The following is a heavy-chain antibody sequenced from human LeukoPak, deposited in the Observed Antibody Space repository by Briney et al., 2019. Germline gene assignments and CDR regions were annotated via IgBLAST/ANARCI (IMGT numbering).Heavy chain of an antibody. CDR1: GYTFTGYY. V-gene: IGHV1-2*02. J-gene: IGHJ4*02. D-gene: IGHD2-15*01. CDR3: AKDRGGGYRVWGGAYYFNY. Sequence: ASVKVSCKASGYTFTGYYMHWVRQAPGQGLEWMGWINPNSGGTNYAQKFQGRVTMTRDTSISAAYMELSRLRSGETAVYDWAKDRGGGYRVWGGAYYFNYWGRGTRATFSS. CDR2: INPNSGGT.